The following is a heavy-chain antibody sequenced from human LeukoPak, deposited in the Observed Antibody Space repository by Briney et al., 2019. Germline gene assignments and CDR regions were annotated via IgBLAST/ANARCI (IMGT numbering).Heavy chain of an antibody. CDR2: MLSDGSTK. J-gene: IGHJ4*02. V-gene: IGHV3-30*03. CDR1: GFTLSSYN. CDR3: VRGPFGQGVDY. D-gene: IGHD3-10*01. Sequence: GRSLRLSCAASGFTLSSYNIHWVRQAPGKGLEWVALMLSDGSTKHYADSVEGRFTISRDNSKNALFLQMDGLRAEDAAVYYCVRGPFGQGVDYWGQGTLVTVSS.